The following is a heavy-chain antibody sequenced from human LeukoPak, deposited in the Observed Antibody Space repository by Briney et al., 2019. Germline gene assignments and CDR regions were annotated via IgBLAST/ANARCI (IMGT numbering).Heavy chain of an antibody. Sequence: RPSETLSLTCTVSGGSISSSSYYWGWIRQPPGKGLGWIGSIYYSGSTYYNPSLKSRVTISVDTSKNQFSLKLSSVTAADTAVYYCARLCSSWYEPYNWFDPWGQGTLVTVSS. CDR3: ARLCSSWYEPYNWFDP. J-gene: IGHJ5*02. V-gene: IGHV4-39*01. CDR2: IYYSGST. CDR1: GGSISSSSYY. D-gene: IGHD6-13*01.